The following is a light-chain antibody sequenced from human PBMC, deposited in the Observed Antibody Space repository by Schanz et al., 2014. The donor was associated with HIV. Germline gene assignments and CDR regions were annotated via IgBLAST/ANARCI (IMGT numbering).Light chain of an antibody. CDR2: GAS. V-gene: IGKV3-20*01. J-gene: IGKJ1*01. Sequence: EIVLTQSPGTLSLSPGERATLSCRASQSVSSSYLAWYQQKPGQAPRLLIYGASSRATGIPDRFSGSGSGTEFTLTISSLQSEDFAVYYCQQYNNWPRTFGQGTKVEV. CDR1: QSVSSSY. CDR3: QQYNNWPRT.